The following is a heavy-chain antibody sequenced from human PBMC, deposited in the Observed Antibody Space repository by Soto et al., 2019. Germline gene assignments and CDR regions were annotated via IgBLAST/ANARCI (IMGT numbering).Heavy chain of an antibody. D-gene: IGHD2-2*01. CDR1: GYSFTSYW. J-gene: IGHJ6*02. CDR3: ARERIVVVPAAPVLYYYYGMDV. V-gene: IGHV5-10-1*01. CDR2: IDPSDSYT. Sequence: GESLKLSCTGSGYSFTSYWISWVRQMPGKGLEWMGRIDPSDSYTNYSPSFQGHVTISADKSISTAYLQWSSLKASDTAMYYCARERIVVVPAAPVLYYYYGMDVWGQGTTVTVSS.